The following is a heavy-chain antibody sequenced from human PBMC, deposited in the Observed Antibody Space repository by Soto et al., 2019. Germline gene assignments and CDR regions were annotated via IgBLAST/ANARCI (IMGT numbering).Heavy chain of an antibody. V-gene: IGHV1-69*02. CDR3: ARGSGSSSWYES. Sequence: SVKVSCKASGGTFSNYTIIWVRQAPGQGLEWMGRIIPILGIANYAQKFQGRVTITADKSTSTAYMELSSLRSEDTAVYYCARGSGSSSWYESGGQGTLVTV. CDR1: GGTFSNYT. D-gene: IGHD6-13*01. CDR2: IIPILGIA. J-gene: IGHJ4*02.